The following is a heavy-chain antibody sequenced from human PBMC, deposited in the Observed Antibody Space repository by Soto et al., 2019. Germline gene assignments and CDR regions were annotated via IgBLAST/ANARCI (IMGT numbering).Heavy chain of an antibody. D-gene: IGHD3-22*01. CDR2: MSYGGTNK. V-gene: IGHV3-30*18. CDR3: AKDTYHYDSSGYYVCDR. J-gene: IGHJ5*02. Sequence: QVQLEESGGGVVQPGRSLRLSCAASGFTFSSYGMHWVRQAPGTGLEWGAGMSYGGTNKYCIDAVKGRFNSSRDNSKNTLDLQMNSLRAEETAVYYCAKDTYHYDSSGYYVCDRWGQGTPVTVSP. CDR1: GFTFSSYG.